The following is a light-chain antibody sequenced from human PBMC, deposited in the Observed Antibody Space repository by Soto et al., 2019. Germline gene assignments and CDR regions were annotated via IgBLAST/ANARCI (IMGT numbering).Light chain of an antibody. CDR2: GAS. CDR1: QSVSSTY. CDR3: QQYDNSIT. Sequence: EIVLTQSPDTLSLSPGESATLSCRASQSVSSTYLAWYQQKPGRAPRLLIYGASTRATGIPDRFIGSGSGTDFTLTISRLEPEDLAVFYCQQYDNSITFGQGTRLEIE. V-gene: IGKV3-20*01. J-gene: IGKJ5*01.